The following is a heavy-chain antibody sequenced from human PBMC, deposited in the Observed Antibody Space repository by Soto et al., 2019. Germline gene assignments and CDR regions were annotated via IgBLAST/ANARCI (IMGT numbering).Heavy chain of an antibody. CDR1: EGTCVSYA. CDR3: TSGLGHILLVPVASDP. Sequence: WGPLRDPCGVAEGTCVSYASHCVRKNQGKGLEWVAVISYDGGTTDYAAPVKGRFTISRDDSKNTLYLQINSLKTEDTSRHYYTSGLGHILLVPVASDPWGQGPLLTVSS. D-gene: IGHD2-2*01. V-gene: IGHV3-30*04. J-gene: IGHJ5*02. CDR2: ISYDGGTT.